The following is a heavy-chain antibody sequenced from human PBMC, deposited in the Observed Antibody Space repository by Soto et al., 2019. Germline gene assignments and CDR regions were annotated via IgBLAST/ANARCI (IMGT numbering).Heavy chain of an antibody. Sequence: PGGSLRLSCAASGFTFDDYAMHWVRQAPGKGLEWVSGISWNSGSIGYADSVKGRFTISRDNAKKSQYLQMNSLRAEDTALYYCVPAVVIYGMDVWGQGTTVTVSS. D-gene: IGHD2-2*01. J-gene: IGHJ6*02. CDR2: ISWNSGSI. CDR3: VPAVVIYGMDV. V-gene: IGHV3-9*01. CDR1: GFTFDDYA.